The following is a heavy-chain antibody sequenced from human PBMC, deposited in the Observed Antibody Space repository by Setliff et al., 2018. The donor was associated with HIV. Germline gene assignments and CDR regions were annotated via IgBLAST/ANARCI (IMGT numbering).Heavy chain of an antibody. CDR1: GGSISNYY. J-gene: IGHJ5*01. CDR2: ISYTGTT. D-gene: IGHD3-16*01. CDR3: ARGGAVSADFDS. Sequence: PSETLSLTCTASGGSISNYYWSWIRQPPGKGLEWIGYISYTGTTKYNPSLKSRVTISVDTSKNQFFLKVTSVTAADTAVYFCARGGAVSADFDSWGQGTLVTVSS. V-gene: IGHV4-59*12.